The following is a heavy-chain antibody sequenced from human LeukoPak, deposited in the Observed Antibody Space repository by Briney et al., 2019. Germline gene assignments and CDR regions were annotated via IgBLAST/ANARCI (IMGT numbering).Heavy chain of an antibody. CDR3: ARWRIAARIYYFDY. Sequence: PSETLSLTCTVSGGSISSHYWSWIRQPPGKGLEWIGYIYYSGGTNYNPSLKSRVTISVDTSKNQFSLKLSSVTAADTAVYYCARWRIAARIYYFDYWGQGTLVTVSS. D-gene: IGHD6-6*01. V-gene: IGHV4-59*11. J-gene: IGHJ4*02. CDR2: IYYSGGT. CDR1: GGSISSHY.